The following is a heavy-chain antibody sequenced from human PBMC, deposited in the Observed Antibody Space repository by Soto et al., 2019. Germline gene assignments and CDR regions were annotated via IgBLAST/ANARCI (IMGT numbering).Heavy chain of an antibody. CDR3: APRMYLSFNIAAFDI. V-gene: IGHV3-48*03. Sequence: GGSLRLSCAASGFSFSTYEMNWVRQAPGKGLEWVSYISKSGIDIYYADSVKGGFTISRYNANNSLYLQMNCLIAKHTAVYYCAPRMYLSFNIAAFDISGQGTMVTDSS. D-gene: IGHD6-25*01. J-gene: IGHJ3*02. CDR1: GFSFSTYE. CDR2: ISKSGIDI.